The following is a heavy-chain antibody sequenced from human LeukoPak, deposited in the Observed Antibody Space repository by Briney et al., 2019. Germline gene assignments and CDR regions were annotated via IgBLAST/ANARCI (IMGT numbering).Heavy chain of an antibody. D-gene: IGHD3-10*01. J-gene: IGHJ6*02. Sequence: SETLSLTCTVSGGSISSYNGIWIRQPPGKGLEWFGYIYYSGSTIYNPSLESSVNITLDTYKNHFPLMLSPVTAADTAMYYCARHYGSGSYLYAPVDHYYYYVMDVWGQGTTVTVFS. CDR1: GGSISSYN. V-gene: IGHV4-59*01. CDR3: ARHYGSGSYLYAPVDHYYYYVMDV. CDR2: IYYSGST.